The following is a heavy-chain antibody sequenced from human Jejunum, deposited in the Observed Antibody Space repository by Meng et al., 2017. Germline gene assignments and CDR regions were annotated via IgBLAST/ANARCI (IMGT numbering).Heavy chain of an antibody. CDR3: AKLVRQ. CDR2: ISDNGDTT. D-gene: IGHD3-10*02. V-gene: IGHV3-23*01. J-gene: IGHJ4*02. CDR1: GFTFSSYA. Sequence: GGSLRLSCAASGFTFSSYAMSWVRQAPGKGLEWVSAISDNGDTTPYADSVKGRFTISRDQSKNTLYLQMNSLRVEDTAVYYCAKLVRQWGQGTLVTVSS.